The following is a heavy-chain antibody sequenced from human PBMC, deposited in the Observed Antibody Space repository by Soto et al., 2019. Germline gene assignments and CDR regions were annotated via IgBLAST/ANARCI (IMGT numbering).Heavy chain of an antibody. CDR2: IIPAFGTA. J-gene: IGHJ4*02. CDR1: GGTFSSYT. D-gene: IGHD1-26*01. CDR3: ASGIVGATFADY. Sequence: WASVKVSCKASGGTFSSYTITWVRQAPGQGLEWMGGIIPAFGTANYAQKFQGRVMISADEPTRTAYMELSSLKSEDTAVYYCASGIVGATFADYWGQGTLVTVSS. V-gene: IGHV1-69*13.